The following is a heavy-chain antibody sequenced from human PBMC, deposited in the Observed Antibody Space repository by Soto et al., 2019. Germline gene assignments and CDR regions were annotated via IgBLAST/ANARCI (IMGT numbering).Heavy chain of an antibody. CDR1: GFTFGSYA. CDR3: AKDNGNYGSGSFTH. V-gene: IGHV3-23*01. CDR2: ISGTGDSS. D-gene: IGHD3-10*01. J-gene: IGHJ4*02. Sequence: EVQLLESGGGLGQPGGSLRLSCAASGFTFGSYAMSWVRQAPGKGLEWVSLISGTGDSSEYANSVKGRFTISRDYSKTTVFLQMNSLRAEDTAVYFCAKDNGNYGSGSFTHWGQGTLVTVSS.